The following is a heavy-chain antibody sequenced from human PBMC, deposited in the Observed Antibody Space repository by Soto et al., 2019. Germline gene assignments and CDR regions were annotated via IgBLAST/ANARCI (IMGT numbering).Heavy chain of an antibody. CDR3: ARWAPDAFHV. V-gene: IGHV1-46*01. CDR2: VNPSSGST. Sequence: ASVKVSCKASGYSFTTYNIHWVRQAPGPGLEWMGAVNPSSGSTSYAQKFQGRVTLTRDTSTSTVYMELSSLRSEDAAVYYCARWAPDAFHVWG. J-gene: IGHJ3*01. CDR1: GYSFTTYN.